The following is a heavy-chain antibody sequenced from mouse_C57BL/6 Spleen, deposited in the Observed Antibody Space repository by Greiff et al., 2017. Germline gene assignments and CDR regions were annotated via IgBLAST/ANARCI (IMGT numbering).Heavy chain of an antibody. CDR3: SRGGYGYLDY. Sequence: EVQLQQSGPELVKPGASVKISCKASGYSFTGYYMNWVKQSPEKSLEWIGEINPSTGGTTYNQKFKAKATLTVDKSSSTAYMQLKSLTSEDSAVXYCSRGGYGYLDYWGQGTTLTVSS. J-gene: IGHJ2*01. CDR1: GYSFTGYY. D-gene: IGHD3-1*01. CDR2: INPSTGGT. V-gene: IGHV1-42*01.